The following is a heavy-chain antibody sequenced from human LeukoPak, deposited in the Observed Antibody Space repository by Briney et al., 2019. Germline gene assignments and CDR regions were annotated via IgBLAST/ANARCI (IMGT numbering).Heavy chain of an antibody. CDR2: LSGSRGNT. D-gene: IGHD2/OR15-2a*01. CDR1: GFTLRSYA. J-gene: IGHJ4*02. V-gene: IGHV3-23*01. Sequence: PGGSLRLSCAASGFTLRSYATSWVRQAPGKGLEWDSTLSGSRGNTYYADSVKGRFTISRDNSKNTLYLQMNSLRAEDTAVYYCAKGLSDSTWAIDYWGQGTLVTVSS. CDR3: AKGLSDSTWAIDY.